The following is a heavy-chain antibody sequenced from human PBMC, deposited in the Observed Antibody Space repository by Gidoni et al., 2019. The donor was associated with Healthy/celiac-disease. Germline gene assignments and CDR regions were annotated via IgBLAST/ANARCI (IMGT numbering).Heavy chain of an antibody. CDR3: ARDGLRYYYDSSGPVDAFDI. J-gene: IGHJ3*02. CDR1: GGTFSSYA. V-gene: IGHV1-69*01. D-gene: IGHD3-22*01. Sequence: QVQLVQSGAEVKKPGSSVKVSRKASGGTFSSYAISWVRQAPGQGLEWRRGIIPIFGTANYAQKFQGRVTITADESTSTAYMELSSLRSEDTAVYYCARDGLRYYYDSSGPVDAFDIWGQGTMVTVSS. CDR2: IIPIFGTA.